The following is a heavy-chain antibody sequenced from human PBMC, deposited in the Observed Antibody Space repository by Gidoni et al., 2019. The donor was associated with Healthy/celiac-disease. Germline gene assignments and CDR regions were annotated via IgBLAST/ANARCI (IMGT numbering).Heavy chain of an antibody. CDR2: ISSSGSTI. CDR3: ARRPTKDYDFWSGTSYYYYGMDV. V-gene: IGHV3-11*01. J-gene: IGHJ6*02. Sequence: QVQLVESGGGLVKPGGSLRLSCAASGFTFSDYYMSWIRQAPGKGLDWVSYISSSGSTIYYADSVKGRFTISRDNAKNSLYLQMNSLRAEDTAVYYCARRPTKDYDFWSGTSYYYYGMDVWGQGTTVTVSS. CDR1: GFTFSDYY. D-gene: IGHD3-3*01.